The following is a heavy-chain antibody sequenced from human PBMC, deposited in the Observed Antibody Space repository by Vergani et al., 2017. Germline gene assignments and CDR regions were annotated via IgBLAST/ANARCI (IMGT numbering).Heavy chain of an antibody. CDR2: IIPIFGTA. J-gene: IGHJ6*03. D-gene: IGHD6-19*01. Sequence: QVQLVQSGAEVKKPGSSVKVSCKASGGTFNSYAISWVRQAPGQGLEWMGGIIPIFGTANYAQKFQGRVTITADESTSTAYMELSSLRSEDTAVYYCARGIAVAGTAYYYYMDVWGKGTTVTVSS. CDR1: GGTFNSYA. CDR3: ARGIAVAGTAYYYYMDV. V-gene: IGHV1-69*01.